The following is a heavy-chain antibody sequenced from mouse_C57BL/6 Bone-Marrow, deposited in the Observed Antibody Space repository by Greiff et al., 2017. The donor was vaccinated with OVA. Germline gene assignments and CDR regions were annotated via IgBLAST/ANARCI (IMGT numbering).Heavy chain of an antibody. Sequence: EVKLQESGGGLVQPGGSLILSCAASGFTLTDYYMSWVRQPPGKALEWLGVIRNTANGYTTEYSASVKGRFTISRDNSQSILYLQMNALRAEDSATYYCARYNHRGDFGDWGQGTTLTVSS. V-gene: IGHV7-3*01. D-gene: IGHD3-1*01. CDR1: GFTLTDYY. CDR2: IRNTANGYTT. CDR3: ARYNHRGDFGD. J-gene: IGHJ2*01.